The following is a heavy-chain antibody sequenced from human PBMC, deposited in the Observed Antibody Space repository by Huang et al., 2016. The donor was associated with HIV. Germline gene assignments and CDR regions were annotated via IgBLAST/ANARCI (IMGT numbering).Heavy chain of an antibody. CDR3: GGSSGYWSFDY. CDR1: DYTFTSYG. D-gene: IGHD3-22*01. J-gene: IGHJ4*02. V-gene: IGHV1-18*04. Sequence: QVQLVQSGGEVKKPGASVKVSCKASDYTFTSYGISWVRQAPGQGLEWMGWSSTNNGDTNYAQKFQGRVTMTTDTSTSTAYIELRSLRSDDTAVYYCGGSSGYWSFDYWGQGTLVTVSS. CDR2: SSTNNGDT.